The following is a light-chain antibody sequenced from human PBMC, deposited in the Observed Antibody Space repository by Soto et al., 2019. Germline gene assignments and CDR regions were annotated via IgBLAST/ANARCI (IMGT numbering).Light chain of an antibody. Sequence: EIVLTQSPGTLSLSPGERATLSCRASQSVSSSYLAWYQQKPGQAPRLLIYGASSRATGIPDRFSGSGSGTDFTLTISSLEPEDFAVYYCQQYGSSLRTFGGGTKVDIK. CDR1: QSVSSSY. J-gene: IGKJ4*01. CDR3: QQYGSSLRT. CDR2: GAS. V-gene: IGKV3-20*01.